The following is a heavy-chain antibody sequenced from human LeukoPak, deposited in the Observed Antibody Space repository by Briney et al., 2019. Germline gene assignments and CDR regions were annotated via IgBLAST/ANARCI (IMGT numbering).Heavy chain of an antibody. D-gene: IGHD1-26*01. CDR2: INPNSGGT. Sequence: ASVKVSCKASGYTLTGYYMHWVRQAPGQGLEWMGWINPNSGGTNYAQKFQGRVTMTRDTSISTAYMELSRLRSDDTAVYYCARDFSGVGATLANYYYGMDVWGQGTTVTVSS. CDR1: GYTLTGYY. V-gene: IGHV1-2*02. J-gene: IGHJ6*02. CDR3: ARDFSGVGATLANYYYGMDV.